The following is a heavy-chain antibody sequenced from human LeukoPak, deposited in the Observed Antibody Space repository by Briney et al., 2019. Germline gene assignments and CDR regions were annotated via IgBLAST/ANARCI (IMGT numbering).Heavy chain of an antibody. V-gene: IGHV3-20*04. D-gene: IGHD1-26*01. CDR1: GFTFDDYG. CDR3: ARTSDGNWFDP. J-gene: IGHJ5*02. CDR2: INWNGGNT. Sequence: PGGPLRLSCAASGFTFDDYGMSWVRQGPGKGLEWVSGINWNGGNTGYADSVKGRFTIFRDNAKNSLYLEMDSLRVEDTALYYCARTSDGNWFDPWGQGTLVTVSS.